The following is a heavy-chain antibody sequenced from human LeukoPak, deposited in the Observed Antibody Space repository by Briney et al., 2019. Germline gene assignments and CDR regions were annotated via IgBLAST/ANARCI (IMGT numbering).Heavy chain of an antibody. CDR1: GGSFSGYY. CDR3: ARTSAIAAAGTAYFDY. V-gene: IGHV4-34*01. D-gene: IGHD6-13*01. Sequence: SETLSLTCAVYGGSFSGYYWSWIRQPPGKGLEWIGEINHSGSTNYNPSLKSRVTISVDTSKNQFSLKLSSVTAADTAVYYCARTSAIAAAGTAYFDYWGQGTLVTVSS. J-gene: IGHJ4*02. CDR2: INHSGST.